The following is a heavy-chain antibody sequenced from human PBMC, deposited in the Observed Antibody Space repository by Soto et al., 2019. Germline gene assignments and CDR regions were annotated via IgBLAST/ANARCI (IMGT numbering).Heavy chain of an antibody. CDR3: ARQTPAISISDH. D-gene: IGHD3-3*01. CDR2: IYYSGST. Sequence: PSLTCTVSGGSISSSSYYWGWIRQPPGKWLEWIGSIYYSGSTYYNPSLKSRVTISVDTSKNQFSLKLSSVTAADTAVYYCARQTPAISISDHWGQGTLVTVYS. CDR1: GGSISSSSYY. J-gene: IGHJ4*02. V-gene: IGHV4-39*01.